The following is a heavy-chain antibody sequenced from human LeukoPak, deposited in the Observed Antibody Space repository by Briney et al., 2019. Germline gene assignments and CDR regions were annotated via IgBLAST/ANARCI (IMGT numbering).Heavy chain of an antibody. Sequence: GGSLRLSCAASGFTFRAYSMNWVRQAPGLGLEWVSYINSGGSTTYYADSVKGRFTISRDNAKFVMYLQMNSLRAEDTAVYYCARVASPFGVVISNWFDPWGQGTLVTVPS. J-gene: IGHJ5*02. D-gene: IGHD3-3*01. CDR3: ARVASPFGVVISNWFDP. CDR1: GFTFRAYS. CDR2: INSGGSTT. V-gene: IGHV3-48*04.